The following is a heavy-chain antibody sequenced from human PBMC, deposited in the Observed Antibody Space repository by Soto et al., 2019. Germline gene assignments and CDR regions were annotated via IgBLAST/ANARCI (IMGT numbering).Heavy chain of an antibody. CDR2: INPIFGKA. Sequence: QVQLVQSGAEVKKPGSSVKVSCKASGGTFSNYVITWVRQAPGQGLEWMGGINPIFGKANYAQKFQGRVTITADKSTSTAYMELSSLRSEDTAVYYCARGWETVGATTPFAYWGQGTLVTVSS. V-gene: IGHV1-69*06. J-gene: IGHJ4*02. CDR1: GGTFSNYV. D-gene: IGHD1-26*01. CDR3: ARGWETVGATTPFAY.